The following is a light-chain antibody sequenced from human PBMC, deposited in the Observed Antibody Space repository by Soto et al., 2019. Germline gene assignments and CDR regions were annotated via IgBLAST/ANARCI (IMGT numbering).Light chain of an antibody. CDR1: QSVSSGY. V-gene: IGKV3-20*01. CDR2: GAS. Sequence: EIVMTQSPVTLSVSPGERAPLSCRASQSVSSGYLAWYQQKPGQAPRLLIYGASRRATGIPDRFSGSGSGTDFTLIISRLEPEDFAVYWCQHYGNSPTFGQGTKVDIK. J-gene: IGKJ1*01. CDR3: QHYGNSPT.